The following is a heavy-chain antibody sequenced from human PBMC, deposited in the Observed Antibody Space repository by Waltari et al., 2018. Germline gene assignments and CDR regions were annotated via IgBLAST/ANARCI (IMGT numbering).Heavy chain of an antibody. Sequence: EVQVVESGGGLIQPGGSVRLSCAASGFTFSNSNMNWVRQTPGGGLEWISYISSSGNTIYYADSVKGRFTISRDNAKNSLYLHMSSLRAEDTAVYYCATALSFWGQGTLVTVSS. CDR1: GFTFSNSN. J-gene: IGHJ4*02. CDR3: ATALSF. V-gene: IGHV3-48*01. CDR2: ISSSGNTI.